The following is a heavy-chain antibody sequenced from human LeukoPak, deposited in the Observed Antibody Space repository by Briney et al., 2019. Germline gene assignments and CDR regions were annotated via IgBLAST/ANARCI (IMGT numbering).Heavy chain of an antibody. CDR3: AKDPPRSSGWYGDWFDP. Sequence: GGSLRLSCAASGFTFSSYAMSWVRQAPGKGLEWVSAISGSGGSTYYADSVKGRFTISRDNSKNTLYLQMNSLRAEDTAVYYCAKDPPRSSGWYGDWFDPWGQGTLVTVSS. CDR1: GFTFSSYA. CDR2: ISGSGGST. J-gene: IGHJ5*02. V-gene: IGHV3-23*01. D-gene: IGHD6-19*01.